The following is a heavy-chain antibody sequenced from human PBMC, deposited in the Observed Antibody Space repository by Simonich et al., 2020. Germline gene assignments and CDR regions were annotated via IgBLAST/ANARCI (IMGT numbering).Heavy chain of an antibody. CDR2: TSASTGNP. Sequence: QVQLVQSGAEVKKPGASVKVSCKASGYTFTSYGISWVRQAPGQGLEWMGWTSASTGNPNSAQKLQGRVTMTTDTSTSTAYMELRSLRSDDTAVYYCARSTTGTTAFDIWGQGTMVTVSS. CDR1: GYTFTSYG. J-gene: IGHJ3*02. D-gene: IGHD1-1*01. CDR3: ARSTTGTTAFDI. V-gene: IGHV1-18*01.